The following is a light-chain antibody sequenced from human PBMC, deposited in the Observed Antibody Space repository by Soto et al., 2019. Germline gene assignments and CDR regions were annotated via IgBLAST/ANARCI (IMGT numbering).Light chain of an antibody. V-gene: IGLV2-11*01. Sequence: QSALTQPRSVSASPGQSVTISCTGTSSDVGGYNYVSWYQQHAGKAPKFMIYDVSKRPSGVPDRFSGSKSGNTASLTISGLQAEDEADYYCCSYAGSFPVVFGGGTKLTVL. CDR3: CSYAGSFPVV. CDR2: DVS. CDR1: SSDVGGYNY. J-gene: IGLJ2*01.